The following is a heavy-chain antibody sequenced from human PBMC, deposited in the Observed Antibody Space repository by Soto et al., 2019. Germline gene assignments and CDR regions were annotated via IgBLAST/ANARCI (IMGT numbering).Heavy chain of an antibody. CDR2: IIPIFGTA. V-gene: IGHV1-69*13. D-gene: IGHD1-26*01. Sequence: ASVKVSCKASGGTFSSYAISWVRQAPGQGLEWMGGIIPIFGTANYAQKFQGRVTITADESTSTAYMELSSLRSEDTAVYYCGKAPRWELLSYYGMDVWGQGTTVTVSS. J-gene: IGHJ6*02. CDR1: GGTFSSYA. CDR3: GKAPRWELLSYYGMDV.